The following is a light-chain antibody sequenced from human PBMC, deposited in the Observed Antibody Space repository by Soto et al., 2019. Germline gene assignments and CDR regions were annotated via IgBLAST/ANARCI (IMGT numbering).Light chain of an antibody. Sequence: QSVLTQPPSASGSPGQSVTISCTGTSSDVGGYNYVSWYQQHPGKAPKLMIYEVTKRPSGVPDRFSGYKSGNTASLTVSGLQAEDEADYYCSSYAGSNNVFGGVTKLTVL. V-gene: IGLV2-8*01. CDR2: EVT. J-gene: IGLJ2*01. CDR3: SSYAGSNNV. CDR1: SSDVGGYNY.